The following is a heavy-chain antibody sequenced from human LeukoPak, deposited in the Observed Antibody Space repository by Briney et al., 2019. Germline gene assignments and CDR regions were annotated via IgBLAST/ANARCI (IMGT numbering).Heavy chain of an antibody. D-gene: IGHD3-3*01. Sequence: GGSLRLSCAASGFTFTNYAMTWVRQAPGKGLEWVSAISGSGISSYYADSVKGRFTISRDNSKNMLYMRMNSLEAEDTAIYYCAKDAETDFWSGYRFDYWGQGTLVAVSS. J-gene: IGHJ4*02. CDR2: ISGSGISS. V-gene: IGHV3-23*01. CDR3: AKDAETDFWSGYRFDY. CDR1: GFTFTNYA.